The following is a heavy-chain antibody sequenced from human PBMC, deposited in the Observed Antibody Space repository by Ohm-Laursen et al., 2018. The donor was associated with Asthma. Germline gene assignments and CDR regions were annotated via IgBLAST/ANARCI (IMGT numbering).Heavy chain of an antibody. CDR1: GLSIGPSW. Sequence: SLRLSCAASGLSIGPSWMTWVRQAPGKGLEWLAHIKEDGSEKSYLASVKGRFTISRDNSKNTLYLQMNSLRAEDTAVYYCAKGPRVMVVEGYYFDYWGQGTLVTVSS. CDR2: IKEDGSEK. D-gene: IGHD2-8*02. V-gene: IGHV3-7*02. CDR3: AKGPRVMVVEGYYFDY. J-gene: IGHJ4*02.